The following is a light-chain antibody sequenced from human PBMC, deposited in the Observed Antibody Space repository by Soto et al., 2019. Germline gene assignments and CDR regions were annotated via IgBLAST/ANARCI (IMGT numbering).Light chain of an antibody. CDR2: GAS. Sequence: PGERVTLSCRASQSVSSSYLTWYQQKPGQAPRLLIYGASTRATSIPARFSGSGSGTDFTLTISSLQPADFAVYYCQQDYNLPRTFGQGTKLEIK. CDR3: QQDYNLPRT. J-gene: IGKJ2*01. V-gene: IGKV3D-7*01. CDR1: QSVSSSY.